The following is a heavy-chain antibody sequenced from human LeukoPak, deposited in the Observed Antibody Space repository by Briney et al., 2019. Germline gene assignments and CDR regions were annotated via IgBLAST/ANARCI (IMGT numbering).Heavy chain of an antibody. D-gene: IGHD5-12*01. CDR3: ARSLSGFSGDGYTL. J-gene: IGHJ4*02. CDR1: GFTFSTYA. V-gene: IGHV3-33*01. Sequence: PGGSLRLSCAASGFTFSTYAMHWVRQAPGKGLEWVALIWYDGGNIYYADSVKGRFTISRDDSKNTVYLQMDSLRADDTAVYYCARSLSGFSGDGYTLWGQGTLVTVSS. CDR2: IWYDGGNI.